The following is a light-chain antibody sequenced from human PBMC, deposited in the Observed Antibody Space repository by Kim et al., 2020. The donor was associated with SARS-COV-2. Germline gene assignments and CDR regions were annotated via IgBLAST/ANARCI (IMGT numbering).Light chain of an antibody. CDR3: HQYGGSPPHT. V-gene: IGKV3-20*01. CDR1: QSLSNNY. J-gene: IGKJ2*01. Sequence: SPGERATLPCRASQSLSNNYLAWYQQKPGQAPRPLTHGASSRATGVPERFSGSGSGTDFTLTISRLEPEDFAVYYCHQYGGSPPHTFGQGTKLEI. CDR2: GAS.